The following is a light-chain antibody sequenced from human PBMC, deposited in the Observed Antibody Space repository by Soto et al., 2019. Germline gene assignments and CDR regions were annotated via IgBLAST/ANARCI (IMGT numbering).Light chain of an antibody. J-gene: IGKJ2*01. Sequence: DIAMTQSPDSLAVSLGERATINCKSSQSVIHTSNNKSYLAWYQQKAGQPPELLLYWASARESGVPDRFIGSGSGTDFTLTISSLQAEDMAVYYCQQYYSTPRTFGQGTKVEIK. V-gene: IGKV4-1*01. CDR1: QSVIHTSNNKSY. CDR3: QQYYSTPRT. CDR2: WAS.